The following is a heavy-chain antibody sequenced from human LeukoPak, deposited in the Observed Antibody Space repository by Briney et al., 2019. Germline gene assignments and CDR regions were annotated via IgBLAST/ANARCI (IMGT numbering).Heavy chain of an antibody. CDR2: IYPGDSDT. D-gene: IGHD2-15*01. CDR3: ATDGGYCSGGSCYELSPDY. J-gene: IGHJ4*02. CDR1: GYSFTSYW. Sequence: GESLKISCKGSGYSFTSYWIGWVRQMPGKGLEWMGIIYPGDSDTRYSPSFQGQVTISADKPINTAFLQWSSLKASDTAMYYCATDGGYCSGGSCYELSPDYWGQGTLVTVSS. V-gene: IGHV5-51*01.